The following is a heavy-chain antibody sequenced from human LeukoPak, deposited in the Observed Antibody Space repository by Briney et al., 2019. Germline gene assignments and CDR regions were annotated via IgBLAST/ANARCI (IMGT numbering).Heavy chain of an antibody. CDR2: IRSSSSYI. D-gene: IGHD5-12*01. V-gene: IGHV3-21*01. J-gene: IGHJ4*02. CDR1: GFAFSSYS. Sequence: GGSLRLSCAASGFAFSSYSMNWVRQAPGKGLEWVSSIRSSSSYIYYADSVKGRFTISRDNAKNSLYLEMNSLRAEDTAVYYCARDLVYSGYDPYYFDYWGQGTLVTFSS. CDR3: ARDLVYSGYDPYYFDY.